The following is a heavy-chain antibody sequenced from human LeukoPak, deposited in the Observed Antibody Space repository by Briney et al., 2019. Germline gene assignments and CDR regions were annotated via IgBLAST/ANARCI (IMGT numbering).Heavy chain of an antibody. CDR1: GYTFTSYG. CDR3: ATDYMTDSGYDTNFDY. J-gene: IGHJ4*02. D-gene: IGHD5-12*01. Sequence: ASVKVSCKASGYTFTSYGISWVRQAPGQGLEWMGWISAYNGNTNYAQKFQGRVTMTEDTSTDTAYMELSSLRSEDTAVYYCATDYMTDSGYDTNFDYWGQGTLVTVSS. CDR2: ISAYNGNT. V-gene: IGHV1-18*01.